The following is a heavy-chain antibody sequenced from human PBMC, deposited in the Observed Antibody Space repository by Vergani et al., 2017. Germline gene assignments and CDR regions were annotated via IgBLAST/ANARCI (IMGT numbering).Heavy chain of an antibody. D-gene: IGHD3-10*01. CDR2: VDPEDGET. CDR3: ATVYYYGSGSNNNWFDP. V-gene: IGHV1-69-2*01. CDR1: GYTFTDYY. Sequence: EVQLVQSGAEVKKPGATVKISCKVSGYTFTDYYMHWVQQAPGKGLEWMGLVDPEDGETIYAEKFQGRVTITADTSTDTAYMELGSLRSEDTAVYYCATVYYYGSGSNNNWFDPWGQGTLVTVSS. J-gene: IGHJ5*02.